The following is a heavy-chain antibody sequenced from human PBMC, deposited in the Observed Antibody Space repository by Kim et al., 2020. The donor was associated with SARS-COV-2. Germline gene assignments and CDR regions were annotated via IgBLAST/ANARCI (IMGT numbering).Heavy chain of an antibody. CDR3: ARDAYPNIVVVVAAGGRFDP. V-gene: IGHV1-18*01. D-gene: IGHD2-15*01. J-gene: IGHJ5*02. Sequence: ASVKVSCKASGYTFTSYGISWVRQAPGQGLEWMGWISAYNGNTNYAQKLQGRVTMTTDTSTSTAYMELRSLRSDDTAVYYCARDAYPNIVVVVAAGGRFDPWGQGTLVTVSS. CDR2: ISAYNGNT. CDR1: GYTFTSYG.